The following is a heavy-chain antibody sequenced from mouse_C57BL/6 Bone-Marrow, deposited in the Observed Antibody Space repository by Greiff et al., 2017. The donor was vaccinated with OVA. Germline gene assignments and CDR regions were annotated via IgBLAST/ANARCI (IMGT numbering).Heavy chain of an antibody. CDR1: GYTFTSYW. D-gene: IGHD1-2*01. CDR3: ARERVITRSFDY. CDR2: IYPGSGST. Sequence: QVQLQQSGAELVKPGASVKMSCKASGYTFTSYWITWVKQRPGQGLEWIGDIYPGSGSTNYNEKFKSKATLTVDTSSSTAYMQLSSLTSEDSAVYYCARERVITRSFDYWGQGTTLTVSS. V-gene: IGHV1-55*01. J-gene: IGHJ2*01.